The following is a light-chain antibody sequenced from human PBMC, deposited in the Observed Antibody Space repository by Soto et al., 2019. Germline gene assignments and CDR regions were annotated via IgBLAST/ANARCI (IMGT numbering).Light chain of an antibody. CDR2: DVS. V-gene: IGLV2-11*01. J-gene: IGLJ2*01. CDR3: CSYAGSVV. CDR1: SSDVGGYNY. Sequence: QSALTQPRSVSGSPGPSVTISCTGTSSDVGGYNYVSWYQQHPGKAPKLMIYDVSKRPSGVPDRFSGSKSGNTASLTISGLQAEDEADYYGCSYAGSVVFGGGTKLTVL.